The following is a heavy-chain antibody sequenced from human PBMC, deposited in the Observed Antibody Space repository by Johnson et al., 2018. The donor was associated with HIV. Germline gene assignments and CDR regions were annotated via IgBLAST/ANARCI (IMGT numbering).Heavy chain of an antibody. Sequence: MLLVESGGGLVQPGGSLRLSCAASGFTFSSYAMSWVRQAPGKGLEWVSDISASGGSAYYADSVKGRFTISRDNSKNTLYLQMNSLRAEDTALYYCARGQAGEGSTAGAFDVWGQGTMVTVSS. J-gene: IGHJ3*01. V-gene: IGHV3-23*04. CDR3: ARGQAGEGSTAGAFDV. CDR2: ISASGGSA. D-gene: IGHD3-16*01. CDR1: GFTFSSYA.